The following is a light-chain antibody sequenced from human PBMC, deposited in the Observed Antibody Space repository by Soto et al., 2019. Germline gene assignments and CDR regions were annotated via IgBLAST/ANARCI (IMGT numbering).Light chain of an antibody. CDR3: QESYSVPGT. J-gene: IGKJ1*01. Sequence: DIELTQSPPSLAASVGDRVTITCRASQNINNYLIRYQQKPGKAPQLLIYGASILQSGVPSRFSGSASGTDFTLTIGSLQPEDFATYYCQESYSVPGTFGQGTKVEI. V-gene: IGKV1-39*01. CDR1: QNINNY. CDR2: GAS.